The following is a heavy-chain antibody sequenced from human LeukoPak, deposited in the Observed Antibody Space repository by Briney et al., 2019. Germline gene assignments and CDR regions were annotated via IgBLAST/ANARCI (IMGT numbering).Heavy chain of an antibody. D-gene: IGHD5-18*01. J-gene: IGHJ4*02. CDR2: IYYSGST. CDR1: GGSFSGYY. CDR3: ARDTGIQLSN. Sequence: SETLSLTCAVYGGSFSGYYWSWIRQPPGKGLEWIGYIYYSGSTNYNPSLKSRVTISVDTSKNQFSLKLSSVTAADTAVYYCARDTGIQLSNWGQGTLVTVSS. V-gene: IGHV4-59*01.